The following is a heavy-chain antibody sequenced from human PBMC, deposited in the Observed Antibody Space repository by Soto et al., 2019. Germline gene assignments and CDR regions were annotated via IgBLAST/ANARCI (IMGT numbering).Heavy chain of an antibody. V-gene: IGHV3-48*03. J-gene: IGHJ4*02. CDR2: IGSTGPTI. CDR3: ARRGYSGYDWGWYFDF. Sequence: QPGGSLRLSCATSGFNFNNYAMNWVRQAPGKGLEWLSYIGSTGPTIYYADSVKGRFTISRDDGKNSVYLQMNTLRAEDTAVYYCARRGYSGYDWGWYFDFWGQGTPVTVSS. D-gene: IGHD5-12*01. CDR1: GFNFNNYA.